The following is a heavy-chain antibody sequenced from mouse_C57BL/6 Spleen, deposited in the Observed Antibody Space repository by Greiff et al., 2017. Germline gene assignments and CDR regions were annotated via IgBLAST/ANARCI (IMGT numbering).Heavy chain of an antibody. Sequence: VQLVASGGGLVQPGGSLSLSCAASGFTFPDYYMSWVRQPPGKALEWLGFIRNKANGYTTEYSASVKGRFTISRDNSQSILYLQMNALRAEDSATYYCARYYYGSSVYYAMDYWGQETSVTVSS. D-gene: IGHD1-1*01. CDR3: ARYYYGSSVYYAMDY. CDR2: IRNKANGYTT. J-gene: IGHJ4*01. V-gene: IGHV7-3*01. CDR1: GFTFPDYY.